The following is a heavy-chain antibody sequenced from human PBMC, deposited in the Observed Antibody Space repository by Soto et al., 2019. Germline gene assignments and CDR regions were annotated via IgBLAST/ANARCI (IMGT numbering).Heavy chain of an antibody. CDR1: VGSISSSSYY. D-gene: IGHD3-22*01. J-gene: IGHJ5*02. V-gene: IGHV4-39*01. Sequence: SETLSLTCTVSVGSISSSSYYWGWIRQPPGKGLEWIGSIYYSGSTYYNPSLKSRVTISVDTSKNQFSLKLSSVTAADTAVYYCARHRAATMIVVVPLTFDPWGQGTLVTVSS. CDR2: IYYSGST. CDR3: ARHRAATMIVVVPLTFDP.